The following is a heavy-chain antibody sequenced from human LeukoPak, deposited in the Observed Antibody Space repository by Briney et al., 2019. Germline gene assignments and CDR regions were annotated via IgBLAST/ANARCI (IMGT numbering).Heavy chain of an antibody. CDR1: GGSISSHY. J-gene: IGHJ4*02. V-gene: IGHV4-59*11. CDR3: ARWRGSSGYFDY. CDR2: IYYSGGT. D-gene: IGHD3-10*01. Sequence: SETLSLTCTVSGGSISSHYWSWIRQPPGKGLEWIGYIYYSGGTNYNPSLKSRVTISVDTSKNQFSLKLSSVTAADTAVYYCARWRGSSGYFDYWGQGTLVTVSS.